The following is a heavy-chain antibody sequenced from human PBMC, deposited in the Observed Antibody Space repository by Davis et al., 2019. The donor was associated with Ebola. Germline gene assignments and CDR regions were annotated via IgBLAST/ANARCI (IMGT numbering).Heavy chain of an antibody. CDR1: GFTFSSYG. CDR3: ARDRAFYYDSSGYYRYYYYYGMDV. V-gene: IGHV3-30*03. CDR2: ISYDGSNK. J-gene: IGHJ6*02. D-gene: IGHD3-22*01. Sequence: GESLKISCAASGFTFSSYGMHWVRQAPGKGLEWVAVISYDGSNKYYADSLKGRFTISRDNSKNTLYLQMNSLRAEDTAVYYCARDRAFYYDSSGYYRYYYYYGMDVWGQGTTVTVSS.